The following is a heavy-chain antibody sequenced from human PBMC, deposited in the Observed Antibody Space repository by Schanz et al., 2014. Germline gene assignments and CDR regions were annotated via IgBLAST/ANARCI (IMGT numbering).Heavy chain of an antibody. J-gene: IGHJ6*02. Sequence: QVQLVQSGAEVKKPGSSVKVSCKASGGTFSSSTLTWVRQAPGQGLEWMGRIIPILDKTNYAQKFQGRVTMTADKSTRTVYMEVSGLRSEDTAVYYCAKVDRTRYYAMDVWGQGTTVTVSS. CDR3: AKVDRTRYYAMDV. CDR2: IIPILDKT. V-gene: IGHV1-69*08. D-gene: IGHD3-9*01. CDR1: GGTFSSST.